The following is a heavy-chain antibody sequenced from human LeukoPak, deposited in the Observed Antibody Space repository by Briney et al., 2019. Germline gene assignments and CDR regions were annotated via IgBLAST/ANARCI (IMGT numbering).Heavy chain of an antibody. V-gene: IGHV3-30*18. Sequence: PGGSLRLSCAASGFTFGSYGMHWVRQAPGKGLEWVAVISYDGSNKYYADSVKGRFTISRDNSKNTLYLQMNSLRAEDTAVYYCAKDLRSSGWYYSGPYYYYYGMDVWGQGTTVTVSS. CDR2: ISYDGSNK. CDR1: GFTFGSYG. J-gene: IGHJ6*02. CDR3: AKDLRSSGWYYSGPYYYYYGMDV. D-gene: IGHD6-19*01.